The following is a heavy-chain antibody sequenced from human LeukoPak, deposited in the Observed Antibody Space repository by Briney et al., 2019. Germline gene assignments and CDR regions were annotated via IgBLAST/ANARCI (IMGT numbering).Heavy chain of an antibody. D-gene: IGHD1-26*01. CDR3: ARSSGSFESWFDP. CDR1: GGTFSSYA. J-gene: IGHJ5*02. CDR2: IIPILGIA. Sequence: GASVKVSCKASGGTFSSYAISWVRQAPGQGLEWMGRIIPILGIANYAQKFQGRVTITADKSTSTAYMELSSLRSEDTAVYYCARSSGSFESWFDPWGQGTLVTVSS. V-gene: IGHV1-69*04.